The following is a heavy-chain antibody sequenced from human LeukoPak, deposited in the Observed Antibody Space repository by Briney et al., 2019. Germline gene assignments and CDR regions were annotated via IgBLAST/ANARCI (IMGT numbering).Heavy chain of an antibody. CDR2: IKQDGSEK. V-gene: IGHV3-7*01. J-gene: IGHJ6*03. CDR1: GFTFSRYW. CDR3: AKSYGDSREYYYYMDV. D-gene: IGHD4-17*01. Sequence: PGGSLRLSCAASGFTFSRYWMSWVRQAPGKGLEWVANIKQDGSEKYYVDSVKGRFTISRDNAKNSLHLQMNSLRAEDTAVYYCAKSYGDSREYYYYMDVWGKGTTVTISS.